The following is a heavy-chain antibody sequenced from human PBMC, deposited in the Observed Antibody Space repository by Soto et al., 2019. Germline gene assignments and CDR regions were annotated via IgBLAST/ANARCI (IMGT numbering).Heavy chain of an antibody. Sequence: QVQLVESGGALVKPGGSLRLSCAASGFNFSDFYISWIRQAPGKGLEWVSFISATGETIYYAESVKGRFTISRDNAQNSLDLQMNSLRDEDTAIYYCASQPQGSRRKYYFHFWGQGTLVTVSS. CDR1: GFNFSDFY. V-gene: IGHV3-11*01. J-gene: IGHJ4*02. CDR2: ISATGETI. CDR3: ASQPQGSRRKYYFHF.